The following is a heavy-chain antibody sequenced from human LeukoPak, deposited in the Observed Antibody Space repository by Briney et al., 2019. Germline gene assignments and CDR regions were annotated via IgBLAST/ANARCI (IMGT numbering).Heavy chain of an antibody. J-gene: IGHJ5*02. Sequence: PSETLSLTCTVSGGSISSYYWSWIRQPAGKGLEWIGRIYTSGSTNYNPSLKSRVTMSVDTSKNQFSLKLSSVTAADTAVYYCARDLGYSSSWYGPFDPWGQRTLVTVSS. D-gene: IGHD6-13*01. CDR3: ARDLGYSSSWYGPFDP. CDR1: GGSISSYY. CDR2: IYTSGST. V-gene: IGHV4-4*07.